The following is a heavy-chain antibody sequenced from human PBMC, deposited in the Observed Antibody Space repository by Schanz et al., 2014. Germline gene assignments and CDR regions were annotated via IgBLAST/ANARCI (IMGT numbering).Heavy chain of an antibody. CDR1: GFTFSSYK. CDR3: AREQIMAAAGLVDY. CDR2: ISGSGGST. D-gene: IGHD6-13*01. J-gene: IGHJ4*01. Sequence: EVQLVESGGGLVQPGGSLRLSCAASGFTFSSYKMNWVRQAPGKGLEWVSGISGSGGSTYYADSVKGRFTISRDNAKNSLYLQMNSLRAEDTAVYYCAREQIMAAAGLVDYWGHGTLVTVSS. V-gene: IGHV3-23*04.